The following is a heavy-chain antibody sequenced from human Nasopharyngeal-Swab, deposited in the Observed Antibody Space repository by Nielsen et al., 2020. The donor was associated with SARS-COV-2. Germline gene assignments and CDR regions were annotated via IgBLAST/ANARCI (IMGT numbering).Heavy chain of an antibody. V-gene: IGHV3-30*18. J-gene: IGHJ4*02. CDR2: ISYDGSNK. Sequence: WIRQPPGKELEWVAVISYDGSNKYYADSVKGRFTISRDNSKNTLYLQMNSLRAEDTAVYYCAKDPMGYDILTGYYPYYFDYWGQGTLVTVSS. CDR3: AKDPMGYDILTGYYPYYFDY. D-gene: IGHD3-9*01.